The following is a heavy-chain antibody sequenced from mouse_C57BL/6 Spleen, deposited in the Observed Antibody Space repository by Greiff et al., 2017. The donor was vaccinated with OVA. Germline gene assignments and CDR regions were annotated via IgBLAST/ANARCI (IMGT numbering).Heavy chain of an antibody. J-gene: IGHJ2*01. CDR1: GYTFTSYW. Sequence: VQLQQPGAELVMPGASVKLSCKASGYTFTSYWMHWVKQRPGQGLEWIGEIDPSDSYTNYNQKFKGKSTLTVDKSSSTAYMQLSSLTSEDSAVYYCARRGSAYSNYPFDDWGQGTTLTVSS. CDR2: IDPSDSYT. D-gene: IGHD2-5*01. V-gene: IGHV1-69*01. CDR3: ARRGSAYSNYPFDD.